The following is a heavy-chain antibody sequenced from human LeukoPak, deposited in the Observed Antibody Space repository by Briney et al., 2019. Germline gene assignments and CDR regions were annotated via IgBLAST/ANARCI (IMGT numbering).Heavy chain of an antibody. CDR1: GDSISGYY. V-gene: IGHV4-59*01. Sequence: SETLSLTCTASGDSISGYYCSWVRQPPGKGLQWIGYMYYSGNTNSNPSLKSRVTISVDTSKNQCSLKLSSVTAADTAVYYCARVNDYGSVLWGQGTRVTVSS. CDR2: MYYSGNT. J-gene: IGHJ3*01. D-gene: IGHD3-10*01. CDR3: ARVNDYGSVL.